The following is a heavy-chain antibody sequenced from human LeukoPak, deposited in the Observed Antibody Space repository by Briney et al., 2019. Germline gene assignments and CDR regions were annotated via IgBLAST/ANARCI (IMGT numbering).Heavy chain of an antibody. CDR3: ASHLYSSGWPTFDY. V-gene: IGHV4-59*01. Sequence: SETLSLTCTVSVGSISSYYWSLIRQPPGKGLEWIGYIYYSGSTNYNPSLKSRVTISVDTSKNQFSLKLSSVTAADTAVYYCASHLYSSGWPTFDYWGQGTLVTASS. CDR1: VGSISSYY. D-gene: IGHD6-19*01. J-gene: IGHJ4*02. CDR2: IYYSGST.